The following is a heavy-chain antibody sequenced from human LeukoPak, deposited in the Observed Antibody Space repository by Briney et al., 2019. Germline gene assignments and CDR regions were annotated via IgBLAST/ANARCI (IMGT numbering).Heavy chain of an antibody. D-gene: IGHD2-2*01. Sequence: PGGSLRLSCAASGFTFSDYYMSWIRQAPGKGLEWVSYISSSGSTIYYADSVKGRFTISRDNAKNSLYLQMNSLRAEDTALYYCAKGDCSSTSCPPGSYFDYWGQGTLVTVSS. CDR3: AKGDCSSTSCPPGSYFDY. V-gene: IGHV3-11*01. J-gene: IGHJ4*02. CDR1: GFTFSDYY. CDR2: ISSSGSTI.